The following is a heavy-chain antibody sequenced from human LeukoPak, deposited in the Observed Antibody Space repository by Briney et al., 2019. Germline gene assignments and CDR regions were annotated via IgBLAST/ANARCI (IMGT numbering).Heavy chain of an antibody. V-gene: IGHV3-21*01. CDR1: GFTFSSYT. Sequence: GGSLRLSCAASGFTFSSYTMNWVRQAPGKGLEWVSSISSSSTYINYADSVKGRFTISRDNAKNSLYLQMNSLRAEDTAVYYCAKDIYSSSHDDAFDIWGQGTMVTVSS. CDR3: AKDIYSSSHDDAFDI. D-gene: IGHD6-13*01. J-gene: IGHJ3*02. CDR2: ISSSSTYI.